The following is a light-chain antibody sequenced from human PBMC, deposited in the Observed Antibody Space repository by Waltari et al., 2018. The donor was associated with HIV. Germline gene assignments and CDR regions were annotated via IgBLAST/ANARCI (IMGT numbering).Light chain of an antibody. V-gene: IGKV1-9*01. Sequence: DIQLTQSPSFLSASVGDRVTITCRADHRISTYLAWYQQKPGKAPKILISAASALQSGVPSRFSGSGSGREFTLTISSLQPEDFASYYCQHLNTYPYTFGQGTKLEIK. J-gene: IGKJ2*01. CDR3: QHLNTYPYT. CDR1: HRISTY. CDR2: AAS.